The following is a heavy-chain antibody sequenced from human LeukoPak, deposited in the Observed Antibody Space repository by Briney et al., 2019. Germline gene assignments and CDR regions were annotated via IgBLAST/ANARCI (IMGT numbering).Heavy chain of an antibody. D-gene: IGHD3-10*01. J-gene: IGHJ6*04. CDR3: ATVDYYGSGRGMDV. V-gene: IGHV4-34*01. CDR1: GGSISSYY. CDR2: INHSGST. Sequence: PSETLSLTCTVSGGSISSYYWSWIRQPPGKGLEWIGEINHSGSTNYNPSLKSRVTISVDTSKNQFSLKLSSVTAADTAVYYCATVDYYGSGRGMDVWGKGTTVTISS.